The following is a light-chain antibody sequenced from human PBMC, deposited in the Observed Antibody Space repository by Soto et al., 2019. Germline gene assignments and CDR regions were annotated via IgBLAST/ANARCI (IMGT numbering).Light chain of an antibody. J-gene: IGKJ1*01. V-gene: IGKV3-20*01. CDR3: QHYYTSYTT. CDR2: GAS. Sequence: EIVLTQSPGTLSSSPGERATLSCGASESVTSNYLAWYQQKPGQAPRLLIFGASTRATGIPDRFSGSGSGTDFTLTISRLEPEDFAVYYCQHYYTSYTTFGQGTKVDIK. CDR1: ESVTSNY.